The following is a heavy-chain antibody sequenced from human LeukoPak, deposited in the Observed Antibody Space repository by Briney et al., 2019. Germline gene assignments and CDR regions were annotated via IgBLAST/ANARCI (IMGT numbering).Heavy chain of an antibody. D-gene: IGHD2-21*02. CDR3: AREHKDYNGDGYKYGY. CDR1: GGSISNYY. J-gene: IGHJ4*02. Sequence: PSETLSLTCTVSGGSISNYYWSWLRQPAGKGLEWIGRIYAGGNTDHNPSLKSRVTMSVDTAKNQFSLRLRSVTDADTAVYYCAREHKDYNGDGYKYGYWGQGTLVTVSS. V-gene: IGHV4-4*07. CDR2: IYAGGNT.